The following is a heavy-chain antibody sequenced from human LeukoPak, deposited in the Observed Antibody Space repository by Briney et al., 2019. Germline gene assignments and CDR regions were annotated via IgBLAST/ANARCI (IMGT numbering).Heavy chain of an antibody. CDR1: GFTFSSYA. D-gene: IGHD3-22*01. CDR3: AKESRAWLYYYDSSGPSPKTKGRMDKDY. Sequence: PGGSLRLSCAASGFTFSSYAMSWVRQAPGKGLEWVSAISGSGGSTYYADSVKGRFTISRDNSKNTLYLQMHILRAEDTAVYYCAKESRAWLYYYDSSGPSPKTKGRMDKDYWGQGTLVTVSS. V-gene: IGHV3-23*01. J-gene: IGHJ4*02. CDR2: ISGSGGST.